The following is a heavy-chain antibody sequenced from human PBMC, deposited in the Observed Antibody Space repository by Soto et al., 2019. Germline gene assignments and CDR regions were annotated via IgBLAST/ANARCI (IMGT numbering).Heavy chain of an antibody. CDR3: ARRHWDGAIFGVVIMIGLGYYFDY. V-gene: IGHV3-23*01. CDR2: ISGSGGST. CDR1: GFTFSSYA. Sequence: PGGSLRLSCAASGFTFSSYAMSWVRQAPGKGLEWVSAISGSGGSTYYADSVKGRFTISRDNSKNTLYLQMNSLRAEDTAVYYCARRHWDGAIFGVVIMIGLGYYFDYWGQGTLVTVSS. D-gene: IGHD3-3*01. J-gene: IGHJ4*02.